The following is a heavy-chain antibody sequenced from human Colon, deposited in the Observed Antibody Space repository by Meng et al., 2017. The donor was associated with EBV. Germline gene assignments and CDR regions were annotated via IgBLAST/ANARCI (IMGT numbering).Heavy chain of an antibody. CDR3: ARTFGYCSNNNCPRTLGY. Sequence: HVQLHQWGAGRLKPSQTLSLTCGVSGGSLSGYYWSWIRHFPGRTLEFIGDINHSGSANYNPSLRSRVTISVDTSKNQIFLNLHSVTAADTAVYHCARTFGYCSNNNCPRTLGYWGQGTLVTVSS. D-gene: IGHD2-2*03. J-gene: IGHJ4*02. V-gene: IGHV4-34*01. CDR2: INHSGSA. CDR1: GGSLSGYY.